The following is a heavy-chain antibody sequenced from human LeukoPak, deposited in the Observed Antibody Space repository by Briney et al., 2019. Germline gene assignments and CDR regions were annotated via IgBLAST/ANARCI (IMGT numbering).Heavy chain of an antibody. Sequence: GGSLRLSCAASEFTFSSYAMGWVRQPPGRGLGWVSAISAIGDSTYYADSVKGRFTISRDNSKNTLYLQMNSLRAEDSAVYYCAKDRLTGYGDYLDWGQGALVTVSS. J-gene: IGHJ4*02. CDR3: AKDRLTGYGDYLD. V-gene: IGHV3-23*01. D-gene: IGHD4-17*01. CDR1: EFTFSSYA. CDR2: ISAIGDST.